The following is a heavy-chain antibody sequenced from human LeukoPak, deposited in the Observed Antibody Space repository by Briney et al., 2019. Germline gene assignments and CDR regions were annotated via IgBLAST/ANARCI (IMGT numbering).Heavy chain of an antibody. D-gene: IGHD3-10*01. CDR2: IYYSGST. J-gene: IGHJ5*02. CDR1: GGSMSSSSYY. V-gene: IGHV4-39*07. CDR3: ARDRQGPGGWFDL. Sequence: SETLSLTCTVSGGSMSSSSYYWGWVRQPPGKGLEWIGSIYYSGSTYITPSLKNRLTISVHTSKNQFSLKLSSVAAADTAVYYCARDRQGPGGWFDLWGQGTLVTVSS.